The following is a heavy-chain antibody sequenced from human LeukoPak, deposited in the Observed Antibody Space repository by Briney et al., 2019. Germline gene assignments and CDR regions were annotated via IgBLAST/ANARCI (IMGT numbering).Heavy chain of an antibody. Sequence: GGSLRLSCAASGSTFSSYWMHWVRQAPGKGLVWVSRINSDGSSTSYADSVKGRFTISRDNAKNTLYLQMISLRAGDTAVYYCARDDSSGWWGADAFDIWGQGTMVTVSS. CDR3: ARDDSSGWWGADAFDI. J-gene: IGHJ3*02. D-gene: IGHD6-19*01. CDR1: GSTFSSYW. V-gene: IGHV3-74*01. CDR2: INSDGSST.